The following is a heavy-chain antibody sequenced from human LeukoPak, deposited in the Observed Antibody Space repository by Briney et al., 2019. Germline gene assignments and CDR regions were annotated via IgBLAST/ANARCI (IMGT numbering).Heavy chain of an antibody. V-gene: IGHV3-21*01. D-gene: IGHD5-24*01. CDR2: IVPSGGTT. CDR1: GFTFSSYG. CDR3: APQGDGYNSPFDY. J-gene: IGHJ4*02. Sequence: PGGSLRLSCAASGFTFSSYGMNWVRQAPGKGLEWVSGIVPSGGTTYNADSVKGRFTISRDNAKNSLYLQMNSLRAEDTAVYYCAPQGDGYNSPFDYWGQGTLVTVSS.